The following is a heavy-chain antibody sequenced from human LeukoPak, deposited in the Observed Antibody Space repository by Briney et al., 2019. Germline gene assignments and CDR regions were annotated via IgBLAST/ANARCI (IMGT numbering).Heavy chain of an antibody. Sequence: ASVKVSCKASRYTFTGYYMHWVRQAPGQGLEWMGWINPNSGGTNYAQKFQGRVTMTRDTSISTAYMELSRLRSDDTAVYYCARDRRGGSYYYFDYWGQGTLVTVSS. V-gene: IGHV1-2*02. CDR1: RYTFTGYY. J-gene: IGHJ4*02. CDR3: ARDRRGGSYYYFDY. D-gene: IGHD1-26*01. CDR2: INPNSGGT.